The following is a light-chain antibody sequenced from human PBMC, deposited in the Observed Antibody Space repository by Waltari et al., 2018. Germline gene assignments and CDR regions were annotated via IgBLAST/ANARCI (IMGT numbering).Light chain of an antibody. CDR2: GAS. Sequence: EIVLTQSPGTLSLSPGERATLSCRASQSVSNNYLNWYQQKPGQAPRLLIHGASSRATGSADRFSGSGSGTDFTLTISRLEPEDFAVYYCQQYDGIVLTFGGGTRVEI. J-gene: IGKJ4*01. CDR1: QSVSNNY. CDR3: QQYDGIVLT. V-gene: IGKV3-20*01.